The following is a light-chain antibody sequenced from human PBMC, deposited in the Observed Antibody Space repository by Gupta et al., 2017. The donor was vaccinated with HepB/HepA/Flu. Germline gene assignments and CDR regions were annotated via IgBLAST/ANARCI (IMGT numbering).Light chain of an antibody. V-gene: IGLV1-40*01. CDR2: GDT. CDR1: SPNIGAGYA. J-gene: IGLJ1*01. CDR3: QSYGSSQSGSPYV. Sequence: QSVLTQPPSVSAAPGQRVPISCTASSPNIGAGYAVHGYRQVPGKAPQLLIYGDTNRPSGVPDRFSGSKSGTSASLAITGLQAEDEADYYCQSYGSSQSGSPYVFGTGTKVTVL.